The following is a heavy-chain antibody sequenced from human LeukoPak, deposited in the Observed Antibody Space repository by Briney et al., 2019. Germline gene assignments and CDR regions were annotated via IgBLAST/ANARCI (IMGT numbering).Heavy chain of an antibody. V-gene: IGHV3-48*04. CDR3: ARKQLIDYNYYYMNA. D-gene: IGHD6-6*01. Sequence: GGSLRLSCAASGFTFSYYSMNWVRQAPGKGLEWVSYISSRSTTIYYADSVKGRFTISRDNAKNSLYLQMNSLRVEDTALYYCARKQLIDYNYYYMNAWGKGTMVTVSS. CDR2: ISSRSTTI. J-gene: IGHJ6*03. CDR1: GFTFSYYS.